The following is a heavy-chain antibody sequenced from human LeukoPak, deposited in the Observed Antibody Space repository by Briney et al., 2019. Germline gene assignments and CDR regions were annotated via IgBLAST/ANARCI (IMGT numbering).Heavy chain of an antibody. J-gene: IGHJ3*02. CDR1: GFIFSTYW. CDR3: ARNYDSSGYYYDADAFDI. V-gene: IGHV3-21*01. Sequence: GGSLRLSCAASGFIFSTYWMSWVRQAPGKGLEWVSSISSSSSYIYYADSVKGRFTISRDNAKNSLYLQMNSLRAEDTAVYYCARNYDSSGYYYDADAFDIWGQGTMVTVSS. D-gene: IGHD3-22*01. CDR2: ISSSSSYI.